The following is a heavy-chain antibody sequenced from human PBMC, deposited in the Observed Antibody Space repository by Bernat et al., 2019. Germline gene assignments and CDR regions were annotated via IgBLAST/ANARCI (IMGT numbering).Heavy chain of an antibody. Sequence: QVTLKESGPALVKPTETLTLTCTVSGFSLNNARMGVSWIRQPPGKALEWLAHIFWNDEKSFSTSLKSRLTISKDTSKSQVVLTLTNMDPVDTATYYCARSKWNDSLTQYSWFDPWGQGTLVTVSS. D-gene: IGHD1-20*01. V-gene: IGHV2-26*01. J-gene: IGHJ5*02. CDR3: ARSKWNDSLTQYSWFDP. CDR2: IFWNDEK. CDR1: GFSLNNARMG.